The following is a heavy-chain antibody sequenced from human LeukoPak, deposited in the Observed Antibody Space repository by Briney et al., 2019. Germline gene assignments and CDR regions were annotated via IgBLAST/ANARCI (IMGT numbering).Heavy chain of an antibody. CDR3: ARERTTISSTDSYLDP. D-gene: IGHD4-11*01. V-gene: IGHV3-7*01. J-gene: IGHJ5*02. CDR2: IKEDGSEK. CDR1: GFTFSSSW. Sequence: GGSLRLSCLPSGFTFSSSWMSWVRQAPGKGLAWVANIKEDGSEKYYVDSVKGRFTISRDNAKKSLYLQMNSLGADDTAVYFCARERTTISSTDSYLDPWGQGTLVSVSS.